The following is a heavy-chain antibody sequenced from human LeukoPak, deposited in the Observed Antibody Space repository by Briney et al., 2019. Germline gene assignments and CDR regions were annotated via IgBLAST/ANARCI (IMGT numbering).Heavy chain of an antibody. Sequence: GGSLRLSCAASGFTFSSYGMHWVRQAPGKGLEWVAVMSYDGSNKYYADSVKGRFTISRDNSKNTLYLQMNSLRAEDTAVYYCAKAGDDFWSGYSVDYWGQGTLVTVSS. V-gene: IGHV3-30*18. CDR2: MSYDGSNK. J-gene: IGHJ4*02. CDR3: AKAGDDFWSGYSVDY. D-gene: IGHD3-3*01. CDR1: GFTFSSYG.